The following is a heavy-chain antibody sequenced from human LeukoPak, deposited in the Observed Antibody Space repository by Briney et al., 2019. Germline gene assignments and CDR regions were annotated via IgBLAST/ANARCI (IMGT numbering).Heavy chain of an antibody. V-gene: IGHV1-2*02. CDR3: ARAGRDRMWLRRTQQYYYYMDA. J-gene: IGHJ6*03. CDR1: GYTFTGYY. D-gene: IGHD5-12*01. CDR2: MNPNSGDT. Sequence: ASVKVSCMASGYTFTGYYMHWVRQAPGQGLEWMGWMNPNSGDTNHAQKYQGRVTMTTDTSTSTAYMELSSLRSEDTAVYYCARAGRDRMWLRRTQQYYYYMDAWGKGTTVTVSS.